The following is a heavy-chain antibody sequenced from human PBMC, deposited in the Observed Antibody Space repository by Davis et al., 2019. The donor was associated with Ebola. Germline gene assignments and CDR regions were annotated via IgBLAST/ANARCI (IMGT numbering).Heavy chain of an antibody. Sequence: YWAASGFTISTYSMNSVRLAQGTGLEWGSSISSSSSYIYYAVSVKGRLTISRDNVKNSLYMQMNSLRAEDTAVYYCLYGMDVWGQGTTVTVSS. V-gene: IGHV3-21*01. J-gene: IGHJ6*02. CDR2: ISSSSSYI. CDR3: LYGMDV. CDR1: GFTISTYS.